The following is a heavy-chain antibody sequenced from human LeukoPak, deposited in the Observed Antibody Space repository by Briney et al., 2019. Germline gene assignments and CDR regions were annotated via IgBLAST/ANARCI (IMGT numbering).Heavy chain of an antibody. D-gene: IGHD6-19*01. CDR3: AREGSGCDYFDY. CDR1: GFTFSRYW. Sequence: GGSLRLSCAASGFTFSRYWIHWVRQPPGKGLVWVSRINSDGSSTSYADSVKGRFTISRDNAKNTLYLQMNSLRAEDTAVYYCAREGSGCDYFDYWGQGTLVTMSS. J-gene: IGHJ4*02. V-gene: IGHV3-74*01. CDR2: INSDGSST.